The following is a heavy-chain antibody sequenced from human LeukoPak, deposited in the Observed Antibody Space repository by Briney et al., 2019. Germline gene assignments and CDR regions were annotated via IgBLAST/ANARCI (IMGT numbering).Heavy chain of an antibody. CDR2: ITGSGGST. CDR3: AKEVGHGSGSYYDY. V-gene: IGHV3-23*01. D-gene: IGHD3-10*01. CDR1: GFTFNNYA. Sequence: GGSLRLSCAASGFTFNNYAMNWVRQAPGKGLEWVSAITGSGGSTYYADSVEGRFTISRDNSKNMLYLQMNSLRAGDTAVYYCAKEVGHGSGSYYDYWGQGTLVTVSS. J-gene: IGHJ4*02.